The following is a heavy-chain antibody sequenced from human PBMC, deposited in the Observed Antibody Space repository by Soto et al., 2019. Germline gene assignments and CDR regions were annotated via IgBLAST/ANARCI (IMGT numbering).Heavy chain of an antibody. D-gene: IGHD2-21*02. J-gene: IGHJ5*02. CDR1: GYTITCCA. Sequence: ASVKVSCKASGYTITCCAMHWVRQAPGQRPEWMGWINAGDGDTKYSQNFQGRLTIIRDTSANTAYMELSSLRSEDTAVYYCARDGDSTREGGVVVGAATVMDVPNPLQSLPWG. CDR2: INAGDGDT. CDR3: ARDGDSTREGGVVVGAATVMDVPNPLQSLP. V-gene: IGHV1-3*01.